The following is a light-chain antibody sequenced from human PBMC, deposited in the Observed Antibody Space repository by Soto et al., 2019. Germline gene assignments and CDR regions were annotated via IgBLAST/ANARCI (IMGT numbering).Light chain of an antibody. Sequence: IQLTQSPSSLSASVGDRVTITCRSSQGISSSLAWYQQKPGNAPKLLIYAAPTLESGVPSRFGGSGSGTDFTLTISSLQPEDFATYYCHQLNSYPHTFGQGTRLEIK. CDR2: AAP. J-gene: IGKJ5*01. CDR1: QGISSS. V-gene: IGKV1-9*01. CDR3: HQLNSYPHT.